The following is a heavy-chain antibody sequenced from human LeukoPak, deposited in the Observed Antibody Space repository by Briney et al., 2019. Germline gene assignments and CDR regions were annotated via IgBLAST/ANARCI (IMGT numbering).Heavy chain of an antibody. D-gene: IGHD3-10*01. V-gene: IGHV4-59*01. Sequence: SETLSLTCAVYGGSFSGYYWSWIRQPPGKGLEWIGYIYYSGSTNYNPSLKSRVTISVDTSKNQFSLKLSSVTAADTAVYYCARVQRDYYGSGSYFDYWGQGTLVTVSS. CDR3: ARVQRDYYGSGSYFDY. CDR2: IYYSGST. J-gene: IGHJ4*02. CDR1: GGSFSGYY.